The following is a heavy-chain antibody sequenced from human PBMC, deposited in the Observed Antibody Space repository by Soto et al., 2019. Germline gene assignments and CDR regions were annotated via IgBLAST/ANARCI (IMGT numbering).Heavy chain of an antibody. CDR3: ARQMGRYCSGGSCYSINYYMDV. V-gene: IGHV4-59*08. CDR1: GGSISSYY. Sequence: SETLSLTCTVSGGSISSYYWSWIRQPPGKGLEWIGFIYHSGSTNYSPSLKSRVTISVDTSKNQFSLNLSSVTAADTAVYYCARQMGRYCSGGSCYSINYYMDVWGKGTTVTVSS. J-gene: IGHJ6*03. CDR2: IYHSGST. D-gene: IGHD2-15*01.